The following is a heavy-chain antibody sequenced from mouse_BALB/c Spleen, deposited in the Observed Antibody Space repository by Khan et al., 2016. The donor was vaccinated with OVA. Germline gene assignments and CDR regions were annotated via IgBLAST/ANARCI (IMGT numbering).Heavy chain of an antibody. V-gene: IGHV1-77*01. CDR3: ARRNYFGYTFAY. Sequence: QVRLQQSGAELARPGASVKLSCTASGYTFTDYYINWVKQRTGQGLEWIGEISPGSGDTYYNKRFMGKATLTADKSSSTAYMQLSSLTSEASAVYFCARRNYFGYTFAYWGQGTLVTVSA. CDR1: GYTFTDYY. D-gene: IGHD1-2*01. CDR2: ISPGSGDT. J-gene: IGHJ3*01.